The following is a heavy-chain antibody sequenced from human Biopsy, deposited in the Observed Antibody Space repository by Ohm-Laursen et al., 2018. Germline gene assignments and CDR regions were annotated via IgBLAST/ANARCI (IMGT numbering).Heavy chain of an antibody. CDR1: GGTFINYG. CDR2: NIPILGTG. D-gene: IGHD3-9*01. J-gene: IGHJ1*01. CDR3: ATKLTGYFHH. V-gene: IGHV1-69*06. Sequence: GASVKVSCKVPGGTFINYGVNWVRQAPGQGLEWLGGNIPILGTGNYAQKFQDRVTVAADTSTSTATMELRSLRSDDTAMYYCATKLTGYFHHWGQGTLVIVSS.